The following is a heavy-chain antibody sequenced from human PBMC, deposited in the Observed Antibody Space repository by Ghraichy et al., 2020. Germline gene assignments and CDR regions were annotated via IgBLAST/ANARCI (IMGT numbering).Heavy chain of an antibody. CDR2: LYYSGST. D-gene: IGHD3-16*01. J-gene: IGHJ5*02. CDR1: GGSISTNNYY. CDR3: ATGISTRLGWGNWFGP. Sequence: SETLSLTCSVSGGSISTNNYYWAWLRQPPGKGLEWIGSLYYSGSTYHNSSLKSRVTLSGDTSKNQFSLRLTSVSAADTAVYYCATGISTRLGWGNWFGPWGQRTLVTVSS. V-gene: IGHV4-39*07.